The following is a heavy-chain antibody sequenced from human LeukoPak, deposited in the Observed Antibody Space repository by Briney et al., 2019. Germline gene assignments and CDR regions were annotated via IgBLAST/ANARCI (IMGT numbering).Heavy chain of an antibody. D-gene: IGHD2-2*01. Sequence: ASVKVSCKASGYTFTSYGISWVRQAPGQGLEWVGWISAYNGNTNYAQKLQGRVTMTTDTSTSTAYMELRSLRSDDTAVYYCARAGYCSSTSCYRDFDYWGQGTLVTVSS. CDR3: ARAGYCSSTSCYRDFDY. V-gene: IGHV1-18*01. CDR1: GYTFTSYG. J-gene: IGHJ4*02. CDR2: ISAYNGNT.